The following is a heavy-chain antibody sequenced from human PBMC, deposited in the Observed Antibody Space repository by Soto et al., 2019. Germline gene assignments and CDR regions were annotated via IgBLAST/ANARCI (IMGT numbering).Heavy chain of an antibody. D-gene: IGHD3-10*01. Sequence: GGSLRLSCAASGFTFSSYAMSWVRQAPGKGLEWVSAISDSGGSTYYADSVKGRFTISRDNSKNTLYLQMNSLRAEDTAVYYCAKVTSNLYYYGSGSYYNLFDYWGQGTLVTVSS. J-gene: IGHJ4*02. V-gene: IGHV3-23*01. CDR1: GFTFSSYA. CDR2: ISDSGGST. CDR3: AKVTSNLYYYGSGSYYNLFDY.